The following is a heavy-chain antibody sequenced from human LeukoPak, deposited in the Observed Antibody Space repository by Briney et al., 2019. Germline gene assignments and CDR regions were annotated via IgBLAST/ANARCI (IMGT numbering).Heavy chain of an antibody. D-gene: IGHD2-2*01. V-gene: IGHV4-39*07. Sequence: SETLSLTCSVSGASISSSSYYWGWIRQPPGKGLEWIGSFSYSGSTYYNSSLKSRVTISVDTSNNQFSLRLNSVTAADTAVYYGARIGLGSSEDYWGQGTLVTVSS. J-gene: IGHJ4*02. CDR1: GASISSSSYY. CDR3: ARIGLGSSEDY. CDR2: FSYSGST.